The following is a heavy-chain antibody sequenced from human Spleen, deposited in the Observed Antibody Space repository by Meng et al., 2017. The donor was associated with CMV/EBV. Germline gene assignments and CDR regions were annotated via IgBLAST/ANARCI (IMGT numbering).Heavy chain of an antibody. CDR3: ARGGRISGNPTLEFDY. Sequence: SETLSLTCAVYGGSFSGYYWSWIRQPPGKGLEWIGEINHSGSTNYNPSLKSRVTISVDTSKNQFSLKLSSVTAADTAVYYCARGGRISGNPTLEFDYWGQGTLVTVSS. V-gene: IGHV4-34*01. J-gene: IGHJ4*02. CDR1: GGSFSGYY. D-gene: IGHD1-26*01. CDR2: INHSGST.